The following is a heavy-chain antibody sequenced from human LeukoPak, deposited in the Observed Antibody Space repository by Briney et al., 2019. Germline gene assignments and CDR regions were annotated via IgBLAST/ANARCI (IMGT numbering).Heavy chain of an antibody. J-gene: IGHJ4*02. CDR3: AKGRLWFGELTDVFDY. D-gene: IGHD3-10*01. CDR1: GFTFSSYG. Sequence: GGSLRLSCAASGFTFSSYGMHWVRQAPGKGLEWVAVISYDGGNKYYADSVKGRFTISRDNSKNTLYLQMNSLRAEDTAVYYCAKGRLWFGELTDVFDYWGQGTLVTVSS. V-gene: IGHV3-30*18. CDR2: ISYDGGNK.